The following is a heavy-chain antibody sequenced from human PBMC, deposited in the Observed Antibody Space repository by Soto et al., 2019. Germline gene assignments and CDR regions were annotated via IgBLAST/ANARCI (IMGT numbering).Heavy chain of an antibody. CDR1: GFSFSSYG. CDR3: AKGLDSYGYVVADY. D-gene: IGHD5-18*01. Sequence: QVQLVESGGGVVQPGRSLRLSCEASGFSFSSYGMHWVRQAPGKGLEWVAVISYDGSNKYYADSVKGRFTISRENSKNTLYLQMNSLRAEDTAVYYCAKGLDSYGYVVADYWGQETLVTVSS. V-gene: IGHV3-30*18. J-gene: IGHJ4*02. CDR2: ISYDGSNK.